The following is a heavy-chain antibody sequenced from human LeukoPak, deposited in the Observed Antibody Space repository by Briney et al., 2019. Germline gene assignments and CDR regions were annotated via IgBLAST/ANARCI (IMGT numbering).Heavy chain of an antibody. D-gene: IGHD1-26*01. J-gene: IGHJ4*02. CDR3: ARGEWELLMVIGYY. CDR2: INSDGSRT. Sequence: PGGSLRLSCAASGFTFSSYWMHWVRQAPGKGLVWVSRINSDGSRTSYADSVKGRFTISRDNAKNTLYLQMNSLRAEDTAVYYCARGEWELLMVIGYYWGQGTLVTASS. CDR1: GFTFSSYW. V-gene: IGHV3-74*01.